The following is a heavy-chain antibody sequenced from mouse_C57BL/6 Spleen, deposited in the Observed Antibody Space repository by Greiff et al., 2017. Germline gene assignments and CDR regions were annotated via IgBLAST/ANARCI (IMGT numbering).Heavy chain of an antibody. Sequence: QVQLQQPGAELVKPGASVKVSCKASGYTFTSYWMHWVKQRPGQGLEWIGRFHPSDSDTNYNQKFKGKATLTVDKSSSTAYMQLSSLTSEDSAVYYCAMGDYDEEFAYWGQGTLVTVSA. D-gene: IGHD2-4*01. CDR3: AMGDYDEEFAY. CDR2: FHPSDSDT. CDR1: GYTFTSYW. V-gene: IGHV1-74*01. J-gene: IGHJ3*01.